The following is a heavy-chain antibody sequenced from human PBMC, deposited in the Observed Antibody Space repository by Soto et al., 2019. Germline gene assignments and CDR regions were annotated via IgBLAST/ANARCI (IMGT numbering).Heavy chain of an antibody. Sequence: GGSLRLSCAASGFTFSSYSMNWVRQAPGKGLEWVSYISSSSSTIYYADSVKGRFTISRDNAKNSLYLQMNSLRAEDTAVYYCAREGSSSGWYGIIDYWGQGTLVTVSS. J-gene: IGHJ4*02. CDR1: GFTFSSYS. D-gene: IGHD6-19*01. V-gene: IGHV3-48*01. CDR3: AREGSSSGWYGIIDY. CDR2: ISSSSSTI.